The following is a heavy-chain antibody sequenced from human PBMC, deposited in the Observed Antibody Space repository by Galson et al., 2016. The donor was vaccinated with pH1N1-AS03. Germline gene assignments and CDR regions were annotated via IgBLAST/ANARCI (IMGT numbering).Heavy chain of an antibody. V-gene: IGHV3-74*01. CDR3: ARQDSSGYFHALDM. CDR1: GFNFTTYW. Sequence: SLRLSCAASGFNFTTYWMHWVRQAPGRGLVWVSSINGEGSSTRGTDSVKGRFFISRDNAKSTVYLQMNSLRVEDTAVYYCARQDSSGYFHALDMWGQGT. J-gene: IGHJ3*02. CDR2: INGEGSST. D-gene: IGHD3-22*01.